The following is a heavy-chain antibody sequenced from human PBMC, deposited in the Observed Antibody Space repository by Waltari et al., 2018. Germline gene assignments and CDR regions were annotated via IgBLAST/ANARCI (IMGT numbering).Heavy chain of an antibody. Sequence: QVQLQESGPGLVKPSETPSLTCDVSGYSISRGYYLGWMRRPPGKGREWIGSIYHSGGTSYNPSLLSRVPISLVTSQNQFSLKLSSVTAADTAVYYCARRGYRGIRGAFDIWGQGTMVTVSS. CDR2: IYHSGGT. D-gene: IGHD1-26*01. CDR3: ARRGYRGIRGAFDI. V-gene: IGHV4-38-2*01. CDR1: GYSISRGYY. J-gene: IGHJ3*02.